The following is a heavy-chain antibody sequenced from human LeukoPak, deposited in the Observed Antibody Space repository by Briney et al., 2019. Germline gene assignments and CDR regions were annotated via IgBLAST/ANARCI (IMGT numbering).Heavy chain of an antibody. J-gene: IGHJ4*02. CDR1: GGSFSGYY. CDR2: INHSGST. CDR3: AAIDY. V-gene: IGHV4-34*01. D-gene: IGHD1-26*01. Sequence: SETLSLTCAVYGGSFSGYYWSWIRQPQGKGLEWIGEINHSGSTNYNPSLKSRVTISVDTSKNQFSLKLTSVTAADTAVYYCAAIDYWGQGTLVTVSS.